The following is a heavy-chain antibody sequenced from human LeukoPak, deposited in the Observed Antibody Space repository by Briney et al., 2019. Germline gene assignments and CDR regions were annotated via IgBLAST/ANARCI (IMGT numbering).Heavy chain of an antibody. Sequence: PSETLSLTCAVYGGSFSGYYWSWIRQPPGKGLEWIGEINHSGSTNYNPSLKSRVTISVDTSKNQFSLKLSSVTAADTAVYYCARGSIAARVRYFDYWGQGTLVTVSS. CDR1: GGSFSGYY. V-gene: IGHV4-34*01. CDR2: INHSGST. J-gene: IGHJ4*02. D-gene: IGHD6-6*01. CDR3: ARGSIAARVRYFDY.